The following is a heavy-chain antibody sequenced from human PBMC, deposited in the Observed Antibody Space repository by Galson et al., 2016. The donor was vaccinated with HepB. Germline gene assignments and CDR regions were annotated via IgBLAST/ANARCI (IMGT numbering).Heavy chain of an antibody. Sequence: SCKASGDTFSNFDINWVRQSPGQGLEWLGWMNAGSGNTGYGQKFKGRVSMTRDTSVSTAYMELGSLTSDDTAVYYCARGVGDSFGSGYRYLNYYFDFWGQGTLGTVSS. D-gene: IGHD3-3*01. J-gene: IGHJ4*02. CDR2: MNAGSGNT. CDR3: ARGVGDSFGSGYRYLNYYFDF. CDR1: GDTFSNFD. V-gene: IGHV1-8*01.